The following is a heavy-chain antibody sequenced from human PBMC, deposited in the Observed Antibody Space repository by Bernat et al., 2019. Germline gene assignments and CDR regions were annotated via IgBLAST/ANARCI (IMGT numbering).Heavy chain of an antibody. V-gene: IGHV3-23*01. CDR1: GFTFNTYA. Sequence: EVQLLQSGGGLVQPGGSLRLSCVASGFTFNTYAMNWVRQAPGKGLEWVSSITSGVGNTYYANSVKGRFTISRDTSKNTLYLQMNSLRAEDAAVYYCAKAPLGSCGGVICYYFDYWGQGALVTVSP. D-gene: IGHD2-15*01. CDR3: AKAPLGSCGGVICYYFDY. CDR2: ITSGVGNT. J-gene: IGHJ4*02.